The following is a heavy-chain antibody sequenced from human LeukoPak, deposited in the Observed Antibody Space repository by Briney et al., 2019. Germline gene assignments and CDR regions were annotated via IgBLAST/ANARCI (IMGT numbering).Heavy chain of an antibody. Sequence: SSETLSLTCAVYGGSFSACYWSWIRQPPGKGLEWIGEINHRGSTNYNPSLKSRVTISVDTSKNQFSLKLSSVTAADTAVYYCARGDFGESDYWGQGTLVTVSS. V-gene: IGHV4-34*01. D-gene: IGHD4-17*01. J-gene: IGHJ4*02. CDR1: GGSFSACY. CDR2: INHRGST. CDR3: ARGDFGESDY.